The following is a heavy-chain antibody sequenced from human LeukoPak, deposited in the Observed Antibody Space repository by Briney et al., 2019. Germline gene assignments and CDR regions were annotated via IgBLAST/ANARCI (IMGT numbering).Heavy chain of an antibody. Sequence: GGSLRLSCAASGFTFSSYAMHWVRQAPGKGLEWVAVISYDGSNKYYADSVKGRFTISRDNSKNTLYLQMNSLRAEDTAVYYCARANYDSSGYTHDAFDIWGQGTMVTVSS. J-gene: IGHJ3*02. D-gene: IGHD3-22*01. CDR2: ISYDGSNK. V-gene: IGHV3-30-3*01. CDR3: ARANYDSSGYTHDAFDI. CDR1: GFTFSSYA.